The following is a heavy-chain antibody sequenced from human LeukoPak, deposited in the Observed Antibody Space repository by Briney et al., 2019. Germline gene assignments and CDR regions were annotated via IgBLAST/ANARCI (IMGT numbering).Heavy chain of an antibody. D-gene: IGHD3-3*01. CDR1: GGSISSSSYY. CDR3: ARRLFWSTPDWFDP. J-gene: IGHJ5*02. Sequence: PSETLSLTCTVSGGSISSSSYYWGWIRQPPGKGLEWIGSIYYSGSTNYNPSLKSRVTISVDTSKNQFSLKLSSVTAADTAVYYCARRLFWSTPDWFDPWGQGTLVTVSS. CDR2: IYYSGST. V-gene: IGHV4-39*07.